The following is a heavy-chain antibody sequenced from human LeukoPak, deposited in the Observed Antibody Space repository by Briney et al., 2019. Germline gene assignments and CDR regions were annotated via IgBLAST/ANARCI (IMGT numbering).Heavy chain of an antibody. V-gene: IGHV4-4*07. CDR2: IYISGST. Sequence: SETLSLTCTVSGGSISSYYWSWIRQPAGKGLEWIGRIYISGSTNYKSSLKSRVTMSVDTSKNQFSLKLSSVTAADTAVYYCARSSIAARPGYFDYWGQGTLVTVSS. J-gene: IGHJ4*02. CDR3: ARSSIAARPGYFDY. D-gene: IGHD6-6*01. CDR1: GGSISSYY.